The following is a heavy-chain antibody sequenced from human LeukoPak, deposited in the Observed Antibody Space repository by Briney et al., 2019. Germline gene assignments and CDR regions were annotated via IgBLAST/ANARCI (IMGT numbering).Heavy chain of an antibody. CDR2: IQSDGRTT. D-gene: IGHD2-2*01. V-gene: IGHV3-74*01. J-gene: IGHJ3*02. Sequence: PGGSLRLSCAASGFTFSNCWMHWVRQAPGKGLEWVSRIQSDGRTTSYADSVKGRFTISRDNAKNTLYLQMNSLRAEDTAVYYCAREPRDCSSTSCYAFDIWGQGTMVTVSS. CDR3: AREPRDCSSTSCYAFDI. CDR1: GFTFSNCW.